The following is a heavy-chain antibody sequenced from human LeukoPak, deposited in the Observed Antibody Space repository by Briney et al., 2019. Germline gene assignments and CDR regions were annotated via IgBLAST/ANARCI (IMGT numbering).Heavy chain of an antibody. Sequence: ASVRVSCKASGFTFSSYGLTWVRQAPGQGLEWMGWISAYNGNTNYAQKLQGRVTMTTDTSTSTAYMELRSLKSDDTAVYYCARVRFRLLGVSTAISGGDFWGQGTLVTVSS. J-gene: IGHJ4*02. V-gene: IGHV1-18*01. D-gene: IGHD2-2*02. CDR3: ARVRFRLLGVSTAISGGDF. CDR2: ISAYNGNT. CDR1: GFTFSSYG.